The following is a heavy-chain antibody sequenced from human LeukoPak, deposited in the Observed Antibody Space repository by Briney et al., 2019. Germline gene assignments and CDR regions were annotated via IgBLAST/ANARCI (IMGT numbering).Heavy chain of an antibody. D-gene: IGHD6-13*01. V-gene: IGHV3-53*01. Sequence: GGSLRLSCAASGYTVSSNYMGRVRQAPGKGLEWVSVIYSGGSTYYADSVKGRFTISRDISKNTLCLQMNSLRAEDTAVYYCARDSGYSSSWYLDYWGQGTLVTVSS. CDR1: GYTVSSNY. J-gene: IGHJ4*02. CDR2: IYSGGST. CDR3: ARDSGYSSSWYLDY.